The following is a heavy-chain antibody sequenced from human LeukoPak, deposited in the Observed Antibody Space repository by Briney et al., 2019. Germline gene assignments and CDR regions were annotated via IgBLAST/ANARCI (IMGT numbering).Heavy chain of an antibody. V-gene: IGHV3-53*01. CDR2: VDSSDNR. J-gene: IGHJ4*02. Sequence: PGGSLRLSCAVSGFTVTLHYMSWVRQAPGKGLEWVSIVDSSDNRYYADYVRGRFSISRDKSKNTLYLQMNTLRAEDTAVYYCAKINSGWFSFEYWGQGTLVTVSS. D-gene: IGHD6-19*01. CDR1: GFTVTLHY. CDR3: AKINSGWFSFEY.